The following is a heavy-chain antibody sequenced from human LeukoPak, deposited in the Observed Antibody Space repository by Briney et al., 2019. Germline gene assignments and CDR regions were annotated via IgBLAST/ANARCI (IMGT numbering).Heavy chain of an antibody. J-gene: IGHJ4*02. CDR2: IYYSGSA. V-gene: IGHV4-59*08. Sequence: PSETLSLTCTVSGGSISSYYWSWIRRPPGKGLEWIGYIYYSGSANYNPSLKSRVTILIDTSKNQFSLKLSSVTAADTAVYYCARKAVAGRGNFDYWGQGTLVTVSS. CDR3: ARKAVAGRGNFDY. D-gene: IGHD6-19*01. CDR1: GGSISSYY.